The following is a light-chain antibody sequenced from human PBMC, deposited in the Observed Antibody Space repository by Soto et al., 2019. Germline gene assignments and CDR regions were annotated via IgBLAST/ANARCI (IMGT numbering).Light chain of an antibody. V-gene: IGKV1-39*01. J-gene: IGKJ1*01. CDR1: QYISTY. CDR2: AAS. CDR3: HQSYSPPQT. Sequence: DIQMTQSPSSLSASVGDRVTITCRASQYISTYLNWYQQRPGKAPKLLIHAASSLQSGVPSRFSGSGSGTDFTLTISSLEPEDFASYYCHQSYSPPQTFGQGTKVDIK.